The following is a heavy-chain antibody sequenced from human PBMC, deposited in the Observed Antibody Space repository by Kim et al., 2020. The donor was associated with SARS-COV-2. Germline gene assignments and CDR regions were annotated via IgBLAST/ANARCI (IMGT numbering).Heavy chain of an antibody. J-gene: IGHJ4*02. D-gene: IGHD2-15*01. CDR1: GGTFSAFG. Sequence: SSVKVSCKASGGTFSAFGISWVRQAPGQGLEWMGRIIPIVDVANYAQKFQGRITITADKSTATAYMELRSLRSEDTAVYYCARFSGRPDYFDWWGQGTLV. V-gene: IGHV1-69*04. CDR3: ARFSGRPDYFDW. CDR2: IIPIVDVA.